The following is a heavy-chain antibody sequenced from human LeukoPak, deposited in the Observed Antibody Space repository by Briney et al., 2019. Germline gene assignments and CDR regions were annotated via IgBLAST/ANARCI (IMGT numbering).Heavy chain of an antibody. CDR2: INPNSGGT. J-gene: IGHJ4*02. Sequence: ASVKVSCKAPGYMFRSYGITWVRQAPGQGLEWMGWINPNSGGTNYAQKFQGRVTMTRDTSISTAYMELSRLRSDDTAVYYCARDLEMTTVTTGDYWGQGTLVTVSS. CDR1: GYMFRSYG. CDR3: ARDLEMTTVTTGDY. D-gene: IGHD4-11*01. V-gene: IGHV1-2*02.